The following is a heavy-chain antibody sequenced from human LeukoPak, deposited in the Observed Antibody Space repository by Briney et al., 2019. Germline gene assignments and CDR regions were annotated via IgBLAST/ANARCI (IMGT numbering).Heavy chain of an antibody. CDR3: ASGTGDEFAGEYYFDY. V-gene: IGHV3-11*01. Sequence: PGGSLRLSCAASGFTFSDYYMSWIRQTPGKGLEWVSYISSSGSTIYYADSVKGRFTISRDNAKNSLYLQMNSLRAEDTAVYYCASGTGDEFAGEYYFDYWGQGTLVTVSS. D-gene: IGHD3-16*01. CDR1: GFTFSDYY. CDR2: ISSSGSTI. J-gene: IGHJ4*02.